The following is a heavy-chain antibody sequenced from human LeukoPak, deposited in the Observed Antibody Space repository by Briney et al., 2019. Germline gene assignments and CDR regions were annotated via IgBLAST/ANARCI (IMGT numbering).Heavy chain of an antibody. CDR1: GYSFTSYW. CDR2: IYPGESAT. CDR3: ATRTGYSGYDSGGDAFDI. D-gene: IGHD5-12*01. V-gene: IGHV5-51*01. J-gene: IGHJ3*02. Sequence: GESLKISCKGSGYSFTSYWIGWVRQLPGKGLEWMGIIYPGESATRYSPSFQGQVTISADKSISTAYLQWSSLKASDTAMYYCATRTGYSGYDSGGDAFDIWGQGTMVTVSS.